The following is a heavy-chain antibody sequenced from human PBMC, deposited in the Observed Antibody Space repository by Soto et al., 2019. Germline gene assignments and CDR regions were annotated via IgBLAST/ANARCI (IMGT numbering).Heavy chain of an antibody. V-gene: IGHV1-69*02. D-gene: IGHD3-10*01. J-gene: IGHJ4*02. CDR1: GGTFSSYT. CDR2: SIPMLGMS. CDR3: ATNYGSGSAHFDY. Sequence: QVQLVQSGPEVKKPGSSVRVSCTASGGTFSSYTINWVRQVPGQGPEWMGRSIPMLGMSNYAQKFQGRVMMNADKATNTVYMELSSLRSEDTAIYYCATNYGSGSAHFDYWGQGTLVTVSS.